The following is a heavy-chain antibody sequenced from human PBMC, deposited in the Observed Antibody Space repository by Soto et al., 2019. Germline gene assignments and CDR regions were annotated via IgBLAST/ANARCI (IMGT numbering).Heavy chain of an antibody. CDR3: ARPTRTVEYYDFWSGYNYYMDG. J-gene: IGHJ6*03. CDR2: IYYSGST. V-gene: IGHV4-39*01. D-gene: IGHD3-3*01. Sequence: SETLSLTCTVSGGSISSSSYYWGWIRQPPGKGLEWIGSIYYSGSTYYNPSLKSRVTISVDTSKNQFSLKLSSVTAADTAVYYCARPTRTVEYYDFWSGYNYYMDGWGKGTTVTVSS. CDR1: GGSISSSSYY.